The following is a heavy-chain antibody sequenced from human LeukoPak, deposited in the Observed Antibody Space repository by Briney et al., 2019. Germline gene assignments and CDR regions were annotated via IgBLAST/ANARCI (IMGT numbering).Heavy chain of an antibody. CDR2: IYYSGST. Sequence: KPSETLSLTCTVSGGSISSSSYYWGWIRQPPGKGLEWIGSIYYSGSTYYNPSLKSRVTISVDTSKNQFSLKLSSVTAADTAVYYCARRLRAATTDFDYWGQGTLVTVSS. J-gene: IGHJ4*02. CDR1: GGSISSSSYY. V-gene: IGHV4-39*01. CDR3: ARRLRAATTDFDY. D-gene: IGHD6-25*01.